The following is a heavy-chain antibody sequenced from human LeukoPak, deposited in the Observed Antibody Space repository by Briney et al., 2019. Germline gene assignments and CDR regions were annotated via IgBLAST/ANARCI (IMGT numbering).Heavy chain of an antibody. Sequence: GGSLRLSCAASGFTFSSFWMHWVRQAPGKGLVWVSRINSVGSSTSYADSVKGRFTISRDKAKNTLYLQMNSLRAEDTAVYYCARERTSGWDAFDFWGQGTLVTVSS. J-gene: IGHJ4*02. D-gene: IGHD6-19*01. CDR1: GFTFSSFW. CDR2: INSVGSST. V-gene: IGHV3-74*01. CDR3: ARERTSGWDAFDF.